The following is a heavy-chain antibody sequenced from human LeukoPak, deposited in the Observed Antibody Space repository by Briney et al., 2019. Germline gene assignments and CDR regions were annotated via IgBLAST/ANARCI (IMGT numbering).Heavy chain of an antibody. Sequence: PGGSLRLSCAASGFTFNNYWMSWVRQAPGKGLEWVANIREDGSGKYYVDSVKGQFTISRDNAKNSLFLQMNYLRAEDTAIYYCARDLAGHYYGSGSSFDYWGQGTLVTVSS. CDR2: IREDGSGK. D-gene: IGHD3-10*01. J-gene: IGHJ4*02. V-gene: IGHV3-7*01. CDR1: GFTFNNYW. CDR3: ARDLAGHYYGSGSSFDY.